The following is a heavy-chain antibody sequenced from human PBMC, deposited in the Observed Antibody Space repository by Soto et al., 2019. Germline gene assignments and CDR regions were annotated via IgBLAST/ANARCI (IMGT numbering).Heavy chain of an antibody. CDR3: ARGTTRHLMSHEVQVNNWFDP. CDR1: GGSFSSNG. J-gene: IGHJ5*02. V-gene: IGHV1-69*13. CDR2: IIPIVNTP. D-gene: IGHD1-1*01. Sequence: SVKVSCKASGGSFSSNGFSWVRQAPGQGLEWMGGIIPIVNTPEYAQQFQGRVTITADESTRTAYMELSSLRSEDTAVYYCARGTTRHLMSHEVQVNNWFDPWGQGTLVTVSS.